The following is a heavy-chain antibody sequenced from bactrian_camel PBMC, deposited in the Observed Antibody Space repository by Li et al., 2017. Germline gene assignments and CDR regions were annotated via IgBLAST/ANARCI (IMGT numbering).Heavy chain of an antibody. D-gene: IGHD5*01. CDR1: TNTYTTHC. J-gene: IGHJ4*01. V-gene: IGHV3S54*01. CDR2: IHPGTGNT. CDR3: AARGFWGCPAALVGPYDY. Sequence: QVQLVESGGGSVQAGGSLRLSCVASTNTYTTHCVGWFRQAPRKEREGVAGIHPGTGNTYVTESVQDRFTISQDNAAGTLDLFMNSLKPEDTAMYYCAARGFWGCPAALVGPYDYWGREPR.